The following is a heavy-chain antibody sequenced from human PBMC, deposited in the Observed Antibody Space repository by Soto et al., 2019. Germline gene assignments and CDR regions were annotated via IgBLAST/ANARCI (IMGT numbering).Heavy chain of an antibody. CDR3: ARQPDATVLTPFRYYGMDV. Sequence: GESLKISCKRSVYSFTSYWIAWVRQMPGKGLECMGIIYPGDSDTRYSPSFQGQVTISVDKSISTAYLQWSSLKASDTAMYYCARQPDATVLTPFRYYGMDVWGQGTTVTVSS. CDR1: VYSFTSYW. CDR2: IYPGDSDT. V-gene: IGHV5-51*01. J-gene: IGHJ6*02. D-gene: IGHD4-17*01.